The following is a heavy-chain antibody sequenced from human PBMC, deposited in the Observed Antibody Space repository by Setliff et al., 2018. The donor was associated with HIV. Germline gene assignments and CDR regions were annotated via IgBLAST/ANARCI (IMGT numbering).Heavy chain of an antibody. CDR1: GFSFASSW. J-gene: IGHJ2*01. CDR2: IRQDGNVF. CDR3: ARQNMVRGSWYFDL. Sequence: GGSLRLSCVASGFSFASSWMSWVRQAPGKGLEWVANIRQDGNVFHYVDSVNGRFTISRDNAKNSLYLHMNSLRAEDTAVYYCARQNMVRGSWYFDLWGRGTLVTVSS. V-gene: IGHV3-7*01. D-gene: IGHD3-10*01.